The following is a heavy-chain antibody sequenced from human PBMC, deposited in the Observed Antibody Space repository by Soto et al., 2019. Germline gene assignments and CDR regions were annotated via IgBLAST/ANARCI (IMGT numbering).Heavy chain of an antibody. CDR2: ISSSSSYI. CDR3: ARSMVRGVNYFDY. V-gene: IGHV3-21*01. Sequence: VGSLRLSCAASGFTFSSYSMNWVRQAPGKGLEWVSSISSSSSYIYYADSVKGRFTISRDNAKNSLYLQMNSLRAEDTAVYYCARSMVRGVNYFDYWGQGTLVTVSS. J-gene: IGHJ4*02. CDR1: GFTFSSYS. D-gene: IGHD3-10*01.